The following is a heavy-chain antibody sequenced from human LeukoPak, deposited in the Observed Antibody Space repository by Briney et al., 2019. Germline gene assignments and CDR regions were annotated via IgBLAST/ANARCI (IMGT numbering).Heavy chain of an antibody. CDR3: ARHRGYNPPDN. Sequence: SETLSLTCAVYGGSFSDYYWSWIRQPPGKGLEWIGEINHSGSTNYNPSLKGRVTISVDTSKNQFSLKLRSVTAADTAVYYCARHRGYNPPDNWGQGTLVTVSS. CDR2: INHSGST. CDR1: GGSFSDYY. V-gene: IGHV4-34*01. D-gene: IGHD5-24*01. J-gene: IGHJ4*02.